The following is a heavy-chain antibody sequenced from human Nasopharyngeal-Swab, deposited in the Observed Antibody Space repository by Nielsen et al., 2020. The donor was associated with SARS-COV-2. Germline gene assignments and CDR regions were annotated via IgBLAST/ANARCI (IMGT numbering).Heavy chain of an antibody. CDR3: ATGPAVAGTSNWFDP. CDR2: FDPEDGET. CDR1: GYTLTELS. Sequence: ASVKVSCKVSGYTLTELSMHWVRQAPGKGLEWMGGFDPEDGETIYAQKFQGRVTMTEDTSTDTVYMELSSLRSEDTAVYYCATGPAVAGTSNWFDPWGQGTLVTVSS. V-gene: IGHV1-24*01. D-gene: IGHD6-19*01. J-gene: IGHJ5*02.